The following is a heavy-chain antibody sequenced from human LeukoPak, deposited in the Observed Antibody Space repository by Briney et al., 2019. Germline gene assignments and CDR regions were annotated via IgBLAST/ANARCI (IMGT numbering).Heavy chain of an antibody. V-gene: IGHV1-2*02. J-gene: IGHJ4*02. CDR3: ARSKHYDSSGYYYY. CDR1: GSTFTDYH. Sequence: ASVKVSCKTSGSTFTDYHIHWVRQAPGQGLEWMGWINSYNSDTNYAQKFLGRVTMTRDTSTSTAYMELRTLRSDDAAVYYCARSKHYDSSGYYYYWGQGTLVTVSS. CDR2: INSYNSDT. D-gene: IGHD3-22*01.